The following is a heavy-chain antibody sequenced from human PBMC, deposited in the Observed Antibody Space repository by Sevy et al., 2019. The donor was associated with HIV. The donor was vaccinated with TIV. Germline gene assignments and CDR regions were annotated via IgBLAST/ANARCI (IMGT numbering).Heavy chain of an antibody. V-gene: IGHV3-64D*06. Sequence: GESLKISCSASGFTFSSYAMHWVRQAPGKGLEYVSPISSNGGSTYYAASVKGRFTISRDNSKNTLYLQMSSLRAEDTAVYYCVVSRITMIVVVIVFDYWGQGTLVTVSS. CDR1: GFTFSSYA. J-gene: IGHJ4*02. CDR3: VVSRITMIVVVIVFDY. D-gene: IGHD3-22*01. CDR2: ISSNGGST.